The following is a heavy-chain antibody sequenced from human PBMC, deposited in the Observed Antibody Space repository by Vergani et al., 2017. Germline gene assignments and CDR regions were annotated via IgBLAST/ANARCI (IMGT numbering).Heavy chain of an antibody. D-gene: IGHD2-8*02. CDR3: PRDRPRQEIAPVGGVTYYYFMDV. V-gene: IGHV3-21*01. J-gene: IGHJ6*03. CDR1: GFTFSSYS. Sequence: EVQLVESGGGLVKPGGSLRLSCAASGFTFSSYSMNWVRQAPGKGLEWVSSISSSSSYIYYADSVKGRFTISRDNAKNSLYLQMNSLRAEDTAVYYCPRDRPRQEIAPVGGVTYYYFMDVWGKGRTVTV. CDR2: ISSSSSYI.